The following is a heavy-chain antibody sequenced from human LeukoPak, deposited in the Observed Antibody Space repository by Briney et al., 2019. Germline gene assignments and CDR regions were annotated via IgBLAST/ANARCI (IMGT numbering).Heavy chain of an antibody. J-gene: IGHJ4*02. D-gene: IGHD3-9*01. CDR1: GYTFTSYG. Sequence: ASVTVSFKASGYTFTSYGISWVRQAPGQGLEWMGWISAYNGNTNYAQKLQGRVTMTRDTSKTTAYMELSSLTSEDTAVYYCVRRLDTIEFDLWGQGALVTVSS. V-gene: IGHV1-18*01. CDR2: ISAYNGNT. CDR3: VRRLDTIEFDL.